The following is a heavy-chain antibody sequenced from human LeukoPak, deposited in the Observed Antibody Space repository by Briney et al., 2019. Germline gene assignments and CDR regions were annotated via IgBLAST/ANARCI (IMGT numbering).Heavy chain of an antibody. J-gene: IGHJ5*02. Sequence: SETLSLTCTVSGGSNSCYYWSWIRPPPGKGVEGVGFIYFSGNTNYNPSLKSRVTISVDTSTSQFSLKLSSVTAADTAMYYCARLVDNPYNWFDPWGQGTLVTVSS. CDR3: ARLVDNPYNWFDP. CDR2: IYFSGNT. V-gene: IGHV4-59*08. D-gene: IGHD1-1*01. CDR1: GGSNSCYY.